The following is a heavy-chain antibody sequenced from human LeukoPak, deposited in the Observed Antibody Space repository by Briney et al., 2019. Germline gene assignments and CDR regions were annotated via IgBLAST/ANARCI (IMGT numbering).Heavy chain of an antibody. Sequence: PSETLSLTCTVSGGSVSSYYWSWIRQPPGKGLEWIGYIKSSGSSNYNPSLKSRVTISMDTSKNQFSLRLNSVTAADTAVYCCARDGTVATNWFDPWGQGTLVTVSS. CDR3: ARDGTVATNWFDP. V-gene: IGHV4-59*02. CDR2: IKSSGSS. CDR1: GGSVSSYY. J-gene: IGHJ5*02. D-gene: IGHD5-12*01.